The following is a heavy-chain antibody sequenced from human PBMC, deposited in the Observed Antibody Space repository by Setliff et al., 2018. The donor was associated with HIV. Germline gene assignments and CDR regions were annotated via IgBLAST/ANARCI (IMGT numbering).Heavy chain of an antibody. Sequence: PGESLKISCKGSGYSFTDYWIGWVRQMPGKGLEWVGFIYPGEEFNFRNSPSFQGQVTISVDRSISTAYLQWRTLKASDSGMYYCARHVTTVATPWFDPWGQGTLVTVSS. D-gene: IGHD5-12*01. CDR3: ARHVTTVATPWFDP. V-gene: IGHV5-51*01. CDR1: GYSFTDYW. CDR2: IYPGEEFNF. J-gene: IGHJ5*02.